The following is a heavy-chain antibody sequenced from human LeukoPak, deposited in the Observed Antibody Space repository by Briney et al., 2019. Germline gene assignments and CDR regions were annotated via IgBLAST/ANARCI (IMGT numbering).Heavy chain of an antibody. V-gene: IGHV4-34*01. D-gene: IGHD6-25*01. J-gene: IGHJ4*02. CDR2: INHSGST. Sequence: SETLSLTCAVYGGSFSGYYWSWIRQPPGKGLEWIGEINHSGSTNYNPSLKSRVTISVDTSKNQFSLNLSSVTAADTAVYYCARESGFVTRSFDYWGQGALVTVSS. CDR1: GGSFSGYY. CDR3: ARESGFVTRSFDY.